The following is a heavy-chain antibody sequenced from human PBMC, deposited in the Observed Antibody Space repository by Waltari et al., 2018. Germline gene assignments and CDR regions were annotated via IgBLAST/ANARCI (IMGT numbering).Heavy chain of an antibody. J-gene: IGHJ2*01. V-gene: IGHV4-59*11. CDR2: IYYSGST. CDR1: GGSISSHY. CDR3: ARDEDGYDL. D-gene: IGHD5-12*01. Sequence: QVQLQESGPGLVKPSETLSLTCTVSGGSISSHYWSWIRQPPGKGLEWIGYIYYSGSTNYTPSLKSRVTISVDTSKNQFSLKLSSVTAADTAVYYCARDEDGYDLWGRGTLVTVSS.